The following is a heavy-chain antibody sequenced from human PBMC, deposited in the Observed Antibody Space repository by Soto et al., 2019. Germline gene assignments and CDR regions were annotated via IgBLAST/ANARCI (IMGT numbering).Heavy chain of an antibody. CDR3: ARTSAAGKNYYAMDV. D-gene: IGHD6-13*01. J-gene: IGHJ6*02. CDR2: IYPGDSDT. Sequence: GESLKISCKGSGYSFTSYWIGWVRQMPGKGLEWMGIIYPGDSDTRYSPSFQGQATILADKSISTAYLQWSSLKASDTAMYYCARTSAAGKNYYAMDVWGQGTTVTVS. CDR1: GYSFTSYW. V-gene: IGHV5-51*01.